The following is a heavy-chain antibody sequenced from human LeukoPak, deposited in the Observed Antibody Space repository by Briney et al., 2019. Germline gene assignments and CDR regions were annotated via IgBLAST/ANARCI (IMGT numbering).Heavy chain of an antibody. D-gene: IGHD6-13*01. CDR3: ATPPGRQPPSYYGMDV. J-gene: IGHJ6*02. CDR2: ISGSGGST. CDR1: GFTFSSYA. Sequence: GGSLRLSCAASGFTFSSYAMSWVRQAPGKGLEWVSAISGSGGSTYYADSVKGRFTISRDNSKNTLYLQMNSLRAEDTAVYYCATPPGRQPPSYYGMDVGGQGPTVPVSS. V-gene: IGHV3-23*01.